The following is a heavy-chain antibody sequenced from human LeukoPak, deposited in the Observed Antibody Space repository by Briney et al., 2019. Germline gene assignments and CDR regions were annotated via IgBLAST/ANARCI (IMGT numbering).Heavy chain of an antibody. V-gene: IGHV3-15*01. J-gene: IGHJ4*02. CDR3: TTDLPRRVPAGATLIDY. D-gene: IGHD2-2*01. Sequence: GGSLRLSCAASGFTFSNAWMSWVRQAPGKGLEWIGRIKSKTDGGTTDYAAPVKGRFTISRDDSKNTLYLQMNSLKTEDTAVYYCTTDLPRRVPAGATLIDYWGQGTLVTVSS. CDR2: IKSKTDGGTT. CDR1: GFTFSNAW.